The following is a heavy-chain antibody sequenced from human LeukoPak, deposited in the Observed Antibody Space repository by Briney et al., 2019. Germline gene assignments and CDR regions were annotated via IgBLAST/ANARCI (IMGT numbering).Heavy chain of an antibody. CDR3: ARTEVGAKFDY. CDR2: IYYSGST. D-gene: IGHD1-26*01. Sequence: SETLTLTCSVSGGSVNSGSPYWSWIRQPPGKGLEWIGYIYYSGSTNYIPSLKSRVTISVDTSKNQFSLKLSSVTAADTAVYYCARTEVGAKFDYWGQGTLVTVSS. CDR1: GGSVNSGSPY. V-gene: IGHV4-61*01. J-gene: IGHJ4*02.